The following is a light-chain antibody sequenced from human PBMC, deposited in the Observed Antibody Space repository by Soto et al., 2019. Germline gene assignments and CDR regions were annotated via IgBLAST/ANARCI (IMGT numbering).Light chain of an antibody. V-gene: IGKV1-5*01. J-gene: IGKJ1*01. CDR3: QHYKSYSPWT. CDR2: DAS. Sequence: DIQMTQSPSTLPASVGDRVTITCRASQSISTWLAWYQQKSGKAPKLLIYDASKVETGVPSRFTGSGSGTEFTLTISNLQPDDFATYYCQHYKSYSPWTFGQGTKVDI. CDR1: QSISTW.